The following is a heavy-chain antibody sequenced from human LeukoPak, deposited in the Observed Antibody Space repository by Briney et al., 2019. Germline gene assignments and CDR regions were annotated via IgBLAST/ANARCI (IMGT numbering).Heavy chain of an antibody. Sequence: GGSLRLSCAASGLTFSNFDMSWGRQAPGEGLEWVSAISGGGASTYYADSVKGRFTVSRDNSKNTLYLQMNSLTDDDAAVYCGAKGRGTNSGPTLDYWGQGTLVTVSS. CDR3: AKGRGTNSGPTLDY. CDR2: ISGGGAST. D-gene: IGHD6-19*01. V-gene: IGHV3-23*01. CDR1: GLTFSNFD. J-gene: IGHJ4*02.